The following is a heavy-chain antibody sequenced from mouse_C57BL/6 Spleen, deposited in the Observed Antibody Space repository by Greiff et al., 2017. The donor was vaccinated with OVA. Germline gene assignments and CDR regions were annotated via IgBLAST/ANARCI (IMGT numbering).Heavy chain of an antibody. CDR2: ISSGGSYT. D-gene: IGHD1-1*01. Sequence: EVKLVESGGDLVKPGGSLKLSCAASGFTFSSYGMSWVRQTPDKRLEWVATISSGGSYTYYPDSVKGRFTISRDNAKNTLYLQMSSLKSEDTAMYYWASTVGENYFDYWGQGTTLTVSS. CDR1: GFTFSSYG. CDR3: ASTVGENYFDY. V-gene: IGHV5-6*01. J-gene: IGHJ2*01.